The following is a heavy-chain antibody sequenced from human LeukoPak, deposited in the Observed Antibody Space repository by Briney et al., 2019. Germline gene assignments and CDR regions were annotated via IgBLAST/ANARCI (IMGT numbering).Heavy chain of an antibody. Sequence: SETLSLTCTVSGGSISTSSYYWGWIRQPPGKGLEWIGSIYYSGSTYYNPSLKSRVTISVDMSKNQFSLKPSSVTAADTAVYYCARHSLGSSSFKFHYWGQGSLVTVSS. V-gene: IGHV4-39*01. CDR3: ARHSLGSSSFKFHY. CDR2: IYYSGST. D-gene: IGHD6-13*01. CDR1: GGSISTSSYY. J-gene: IGHJ4*02.